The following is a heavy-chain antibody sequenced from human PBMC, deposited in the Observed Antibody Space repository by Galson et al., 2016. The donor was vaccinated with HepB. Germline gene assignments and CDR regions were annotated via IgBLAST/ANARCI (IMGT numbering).Heavy chain of an antibody. J-gene: IGHJ4*02. CDR3: AKVDSDFWSGYSDY. D-gene: IGHD3-3*01. CDR2: IRGSGGST. Sequence: SLRLSCAASGFTFSSYAMSWVRQAPGKGLEWVAAIRGSGGSTYHADSVKGRFSISRDNSKKTLYLQMNSLRVEDTAVYHCAKVDSDFWSGYSDYWGQGTLVTVSS. V-gene: IGHV3-23*01. CDR1: GFTFSSYA.